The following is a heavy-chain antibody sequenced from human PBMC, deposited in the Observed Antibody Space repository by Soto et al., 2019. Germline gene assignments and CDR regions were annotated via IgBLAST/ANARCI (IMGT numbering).Heavy chain of an antibody. CDR2: IYYSGST. J-gene: IGHJ6*02. Sequence: QVQLQESGPGLVKPSETLSLTCTVSGGSVSSGSYYWSWIRQPPGKGLEWIGYIYYSGSTNYNPSHKSRVTISVDTSKNQFSLKLSSVTAADTAVYYCARDRYFDWLYPLYGMDVWGQGTTVTVSS. D-gene: IGHD3-9*01. V-gene: IGHV4-61*01. CDR3: ARDRYFDWLYPLYGMDV. CDR1: GGSVSSGSYY.